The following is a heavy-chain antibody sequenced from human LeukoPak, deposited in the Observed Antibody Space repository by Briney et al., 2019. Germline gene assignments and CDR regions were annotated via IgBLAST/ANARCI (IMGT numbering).Heavy chain of an antibody. Sequence: ASVKVSCKASGYTFTSYGISWVRQAPGQGLEWMGWISAYNGNTNYPQKLQGRVTMTTDTSTSTAYMELRSLRSDDTAVYYCARAGDYFWSGYGLYYMDVWGKGTTVTVSS. J-gene: IGHJ6*03. CDR2: ISAYNGNT. CDR1: GYTFTSYG. CDR3: ARAGDYFWSGYGLYYMDV. D-gene: IGHD3-3*01. V-gene: IGHV1-18*01.